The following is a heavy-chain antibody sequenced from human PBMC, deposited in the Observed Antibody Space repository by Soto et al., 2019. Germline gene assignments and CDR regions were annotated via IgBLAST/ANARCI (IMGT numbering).Heavy chain of an antibody. CDR1: GFTFSSYE. CDR2: ISSSGSTI. CDR3: ASVRVRVVYGIDV. J-gene: IGHJ6*02. V-gene: IGHV3-48*03. Sequence: EVQLVESGGGLVQPGGSLRLSCAASGFTFSSYEMNWVRQAPGKGLEWVSYISSSGSTIYYEDSVKGRFTISRDNAKNSLYLQMNSLRAEHTAVYYCASVRVRVVYGIDVWGQGTTVTFSS. D-gene: IGHD2-2*01.